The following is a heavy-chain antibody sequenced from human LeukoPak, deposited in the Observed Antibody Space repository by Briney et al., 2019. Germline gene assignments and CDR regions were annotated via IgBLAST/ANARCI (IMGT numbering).Heavy chain of an antibody. J-gene: IGHJ4*02. CDR2: IYTTGTT. D-gene: IGHD6-13*01. CDR1: GGSINSYF. CDR3: ARQGYGASWYHLDY. V-gene: IGHV4-4*07. Sequence: SETLSLTCTVSGGSINSYFWGWVRQPAGKGLEWIGRIYTTGTTHFNPSLRSRLTMSVDTSKNLFSLNLSSVTAADTAVYYCARQGYGASWYHLDYWGRGTLLTVSS.